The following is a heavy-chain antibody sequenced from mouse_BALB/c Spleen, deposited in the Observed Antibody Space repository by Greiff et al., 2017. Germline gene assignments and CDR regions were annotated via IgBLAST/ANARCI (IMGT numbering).Heavy chain of an antibody. CDR2: INPYNGAT. CDR1: GYSFTGYY. V-gene: IGHV1-31*01. CDR3: ARSGLTTSAMDY. Sequence: EVQLQQSGPELVKPGASVKISCKASGYSFTGYYMHWVKQSHVKSLEWIGRINPYNGATSYNQNFKDKASLTVDKSSSTAYMELHSLTSEDSAVYYCARSGLTTSAMDYWGQGTSVTVSS. J-gene: IGHJ4*01. D-gene: IGHD1-1*01.